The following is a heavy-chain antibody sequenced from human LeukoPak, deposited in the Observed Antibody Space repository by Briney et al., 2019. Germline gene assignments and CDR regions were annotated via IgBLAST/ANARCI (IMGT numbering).Heavy chain of an antibody. CDR1: GFTFSSYA. J-gene: IGHJ6*03. CDR2: ISGSGGST. D-gene: IGHD2-2*01. Sequence: GGSLRLSYAASGFTFSSYAMSWVRRAPGKGLEWVSAISGSGGSTYYADSVKGRFTISRDNSKNTLYLQMNSLRAEDTSVYYCAKFSSRPYYYMDAWGKGTTVTVPS. CDR3: AKFSSRPYYYMDA. V-gene: IGHV3-23*01.